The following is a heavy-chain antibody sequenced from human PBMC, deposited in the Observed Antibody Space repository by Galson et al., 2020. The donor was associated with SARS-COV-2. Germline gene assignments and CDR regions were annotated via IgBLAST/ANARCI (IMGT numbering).Heavy chain of an antibody. CDR2: INHRGST. J-gene: IGHJ6*03. Sequence: SETLSLTCAVYGGSFQNYYWTWIRQSPGKGLQWIGEINHRGSTNYDPSLQGRVAMSVDTSKNQFSLRLSSVTAADTAVYYCVRGAEERRIIVVVPYYYTYMDVWGGGTAVTVSS. D-gene: IGHD2-2*01. CDR1: GGSFQNYY. CDR3: VRGAEERRIIVVVPYYYTYMDV. V-gene: IGHV4-34*01.